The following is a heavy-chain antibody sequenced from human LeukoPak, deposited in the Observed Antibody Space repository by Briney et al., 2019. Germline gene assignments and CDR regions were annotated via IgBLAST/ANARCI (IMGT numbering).Heavy chain of an antibody. CDR3: ARNVSMVRGVTRLNWFDP. D-gene: IGHD3-10*01. CDR1: GGSISSSSYY. V-gene: IGHV4-39*01. J-gene: IGHJ5*02. Sequence: SETLSLTCTVAGGSISSSSYYWGWIRQPPGKGPEWIGSIYYSGSTHYNPSLKSRVTISVDTSKKQFFLKLSSVTAADTAVYYCARNVSMVRGVTRLNWFDPWGQGTLVTVSS. CDR2: IYYSGST.